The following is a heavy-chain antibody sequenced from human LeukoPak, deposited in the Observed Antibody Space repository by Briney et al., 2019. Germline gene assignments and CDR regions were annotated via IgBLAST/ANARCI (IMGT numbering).Heavy chain of an antibody. V-gene: IGHV4-30-2*01. CDR2: IYHSGST. D-gene: IGHD3-22*01. J-gene: IGHJ4*02. CDR1: GGSISSGGYY. CDR3: ARDPSRFYDSSGYYPDY. Sequence: PSETLSLTCTVSGGSISSGGYYWSWIRQPPGKGLEWIGYIYHSGSTYYNPSLKSRVTISVDRSKNQFSLKLSSVTAADTAVYYCARDPSRFYDSSGYYPDYWGQGTLVTVSS.